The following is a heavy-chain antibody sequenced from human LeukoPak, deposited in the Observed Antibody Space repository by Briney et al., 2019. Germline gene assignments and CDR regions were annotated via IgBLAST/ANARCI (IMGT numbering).Heavy chain of an antibody. CDR2: ISGSGGST. CDR3: AKGGPLAAADNNWFDP. V-gene: IGHV3-23*01. J-gene: IGHJ5*02. Sequence: QSGGSLRLSCAASGFTFSSYAMSWVRQAPGKGLEWVSAISGSGGSTYYADSVKGRFTTSRDNSKNTLYLQMNSLRAEDTAVYYCAKGGPLAAADNNWFDPWGQGTLVTVSS. D-gene: IGHD6-13*01. CDR1: GFTFSSYA.